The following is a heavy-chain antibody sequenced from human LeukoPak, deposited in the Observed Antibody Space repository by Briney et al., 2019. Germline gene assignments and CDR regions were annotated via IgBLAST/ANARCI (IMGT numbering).Heavy chain of an antibody. CDR3: ARYSVDYGPWFPEF. CDR1: GYTFTGYY. Sequence: ASVKVSCKTSGYTFTGYYVNWVRQAPGQGLEWMGWVNPDNGVTHFSQKFQGRVTMTRDTSISTAYMELNRLTSDDTAVYYCARYSVDYGPWFPEFWVQGTLVTVSS. D-gene: IGHD1-26*01. J-gene: IGHJ4*02. CDR2: VNPDNGVT. V-gene: IGHV1-2*02.